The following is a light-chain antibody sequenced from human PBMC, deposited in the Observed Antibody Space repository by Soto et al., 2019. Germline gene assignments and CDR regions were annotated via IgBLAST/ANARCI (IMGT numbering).Light chain of an antibody. CDR3: QQYSSYPYT. CDR1: QTVSVW. CDR2: KSS. V-gene: IGKV1-5*03. J-gene: IGKJ2*01. Sequence: DIQMTQSPSTLSASVGDGVTIACRASQTVSVWLTWYQQKPGKAPKLLLYKSSILESGVPSRFSGNGSETDFPLTISSLQPDDIGTYYCQQYSSYPYTFGQGTKLEIK.